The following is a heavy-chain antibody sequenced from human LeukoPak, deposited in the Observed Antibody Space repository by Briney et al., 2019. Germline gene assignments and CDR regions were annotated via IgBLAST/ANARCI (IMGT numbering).Heavy chain of an antibody. V-gene: IGHV1-46*03. CDR1: GYTFTSYY. CDR3: ARAPIAALFQH. D-gene: IGHD6-13*01. Sequence: ASVKVSFKASGYTFTSYYMHWVRQAPGQGLEWMGIINPSGGSTSYAQKFQGRVTMTRDTSTSTVYMELSSLRSEDTAVYYCARAPIAALFQHWGQGTLVTVSS. CDR2: INPSGGST. J-gene: IGHJ1*01.